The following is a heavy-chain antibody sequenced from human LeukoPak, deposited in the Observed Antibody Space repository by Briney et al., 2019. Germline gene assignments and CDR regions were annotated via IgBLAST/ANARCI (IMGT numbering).Heavy chain of an antibody. J-gene: IGHJ4*02. Sequence: GGSLRLSCAASGFTFNKAWMSWVRLAPGKGLEWVGRIKNKGDGGTTDYAAPVNGRFTVSRDDSKSTLYLQMNSLKTEDTAVYYCTTSGTPFEYWGQGTLVTVSS. CDR3: TTSGTPFEY. CDR2: IKNKGDGGTT. D-gene: IGHD3-10*01. V-gene: IGHV3-15*01. CDR1: GFTFNKAW.